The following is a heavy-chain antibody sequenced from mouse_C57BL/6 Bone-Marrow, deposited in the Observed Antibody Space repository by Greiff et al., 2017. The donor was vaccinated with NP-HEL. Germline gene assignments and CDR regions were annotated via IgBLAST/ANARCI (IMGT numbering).Heavy chain of an antibody. CDR1: GYTFTHYW. V-gene: IGHV1-72*01. CDR3: ARYYYGSGYFDY. Sequence: QVQLQQPGAELVKPGASVKLSCKASGYTFTHYWMHWVKQRPGRGLEWIGRIDPNSGGTMDNEKVKSKATLTVDKPSSTAYMQLSSLTSENSAVYYCARYYYGSGYFDYWGQGTTLTVSS. D-gene: IGHD1-1*01. J-gene: IGHJ2*01. CDR2: IDPNSGGT.